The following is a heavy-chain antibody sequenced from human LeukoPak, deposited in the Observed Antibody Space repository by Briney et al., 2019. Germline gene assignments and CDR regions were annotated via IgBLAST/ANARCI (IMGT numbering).Heavy chain of an antibody. CDR2: ISYSGST. CDR1: GGSISSGDYY. V-gene: IGHV4-30-4*01. J-gene: IGHJ4*02. CDR3: ARTLDSSGYYYDY. D-gene: IGHD3-22*01. Sequence: KTSETLSLTCTVSGGSISSGDYYWTWIRQPPGKGLEWIGYISYSGSTYYNPPLKSRVTISLDTSKNQFSLKLSSVTAADTAVYYCARTLDSSGYYYDYWGQGTLVTVSS.